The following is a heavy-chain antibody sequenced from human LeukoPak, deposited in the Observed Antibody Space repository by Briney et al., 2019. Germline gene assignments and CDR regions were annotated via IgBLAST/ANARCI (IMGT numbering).Heavy chain of an antibody. CDR3: ARGIVVVPAAILAVYYYYGMDV. CDR1: AGSISSGDYY. J-gene: IGHJ6*02. CDR2: IYYSGST. V-gene: IGHV4-30-4*01. D-gene: IGHD2-2*02. Sequence: SQTLSLTCTISAGSISSGDYYWCWIRQPPGKGLEWIGYIYYSGSTYYNPSLKSRVTISVDTSKNQFSLKLSSVTAADTAVYYCARGIVVVPAAILAVYYYYGMDVWGQGTTVTVSS.